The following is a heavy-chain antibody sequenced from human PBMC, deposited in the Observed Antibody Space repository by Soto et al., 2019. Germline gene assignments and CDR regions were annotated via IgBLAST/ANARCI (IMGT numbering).Heavy chain of an antibody. CDR2: ISGSGGST. CDR3: AKDAYYYGSGSYTDY. CDR1: GFTFSSYA. J-gene: IGHJ4*02. V-gene: IGHV3-23*01. Sequence: AGGSLRLSCAASGFTFSSYAMSWVRQAPGKGLEWVSAISGSGGSTYYADSVKGRFTISRDNSKNTLYLQMNSLRAEDTAVYYCAKDAYYYGSGSYTDYWGQGTLVTVSS. D-gene: IGHD3-10*01.